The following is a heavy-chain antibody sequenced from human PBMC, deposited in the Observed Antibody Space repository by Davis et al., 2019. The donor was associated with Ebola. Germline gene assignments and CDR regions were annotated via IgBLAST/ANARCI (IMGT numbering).Heavy chain of an antibody. D-gene: IGHD7-27*01. CDR2: IIPILGIA. CDR3: ARVPLGTEFPY. CDR1: GGTFSSYA. V-gene: IGHV1-69*10. Sequence: SVKVSCKASGGTFSSYAISWVRQAPGQGLEWMGGIIPILGIANYAQKFQGRVTITADKSTSTAYMELSSLRSEDTAVYYCARVPLGTEFPYWGQGTLVTVSS. J-gene: IGHJ4*02.